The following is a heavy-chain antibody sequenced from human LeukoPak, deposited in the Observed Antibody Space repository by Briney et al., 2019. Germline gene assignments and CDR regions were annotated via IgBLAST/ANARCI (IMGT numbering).Heavy chain of an antibody. J-gene: IGHJ4*02. CDR1: GFTFSNYG. Sequence: GGSLRLFCAASGFTFSNYGMNWVRQAPGQGLEGVSYISSSSSTIYYADSVKGRFTISRDNAKNSLYLQMNSLRDEDTAVYYCARDPSATYYFDFWGQGTPVTVSS. V-gene: IGHV3-48*02. D-gene: IGHD6-25*01. CDR2: ISSSSSTI. CDR3: ARDPSATYYFDF.